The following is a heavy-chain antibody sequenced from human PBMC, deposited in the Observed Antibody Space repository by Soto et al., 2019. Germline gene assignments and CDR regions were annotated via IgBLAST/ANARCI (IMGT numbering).Heavy chain of an antibody. V-gene: IGHV3-23*01. D-gene: IGHD6-6*01. Sequence: GGSLRLSCAASGFAFSSHPMSWVRQAPERGLGWVSGISDSGGLTYNADSVKGRFTISRDNSKNTLYLQMNSLRAEDTALYYCARRAFGSSRSFDIWGQGTMVTVSS. J-gene: IGHJ3*02. CDR3: ARRAFGSSRSFDI. CDR2: ISDSGGLT. CDR1: GFAFSSHP.